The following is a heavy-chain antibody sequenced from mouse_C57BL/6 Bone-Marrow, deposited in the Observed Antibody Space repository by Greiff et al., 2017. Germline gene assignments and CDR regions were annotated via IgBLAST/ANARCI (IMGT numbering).Heavy chain of an antibody. CDR1: GYAFTNYS. CDR3: ASLSQAEFAY. V-gene: IGHV1-54*01. J-gene: IGHJ3*01. D-gene: IGHD3-2*02. CDR2: INPGSGGP. Sequence: VQLQESGAELVRPGTSVKVSCKASGYAFTNYSIEWVKQRPGQGLEWIGVINPGSGGPNYNEKFKGKATLTADKSSSTAYMQLSSLTSEDSAVYFCASLSQAEFAYWGQGTLVTVSA.